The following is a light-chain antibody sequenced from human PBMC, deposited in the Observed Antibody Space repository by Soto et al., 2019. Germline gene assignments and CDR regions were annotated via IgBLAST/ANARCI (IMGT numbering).Light chain of an antibody. CDR1: QSIRIW. J-gene: IGKJ1*01. CDR2: KAS. Sequence: IQMTQSPSTLSASVGDRVTITCRASQSIRIWLAWYKQKPGKAPKLLIYKASSLESEVPSRFSGSGSGTAFTLTINSLQPDDSATYYCQQYKSGSTFGQGTKVEIK. V-gene: IGKV1-5*03. CDR3: QQYKSGST.